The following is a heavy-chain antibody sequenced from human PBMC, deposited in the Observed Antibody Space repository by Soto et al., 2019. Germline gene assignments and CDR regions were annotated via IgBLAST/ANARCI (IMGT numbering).Heavy chain of an antibody. J-gene: IGHJ5*02. CDR1: GGSISSSSYY. CDR3: ATQEVGGSYVYTFDP. D-gene: IGHD1-26*01. V-gene: IGHV4-39*02. CDR2: IYYSGST. Sequence: QLQLQESGPGLVKPSETLSLTCTVSGGSISSSSYYWGWIRQPPGKGLEWIGSIYYSGSTYYNPSLKSRVTISVDTPKNHFSLKLSSVTAADPAVYYCATQEVGGSYVYTFDPWGQGTLVTVSS.